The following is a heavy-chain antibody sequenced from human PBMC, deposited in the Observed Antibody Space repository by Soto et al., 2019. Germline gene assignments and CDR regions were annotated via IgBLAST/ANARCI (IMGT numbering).Heavy chain of an antibody. Sequence: LCGGSISSGGYYWSWIRQHPGKGLEWIGYIYYSGSTYYNPSLKSRITISVEKSKNQFSLKLNSVTAADTAVYYCATLLRFFGPWGQGILVTVSS. V-gene: IGHV4-30-4*08. J-gene: IGHJ5*02. CDR3: ATLLRFFGP. CDR1: GGSISSGGYY. D-gene: IGHD3-3*01. CDR2: IYYSGST.